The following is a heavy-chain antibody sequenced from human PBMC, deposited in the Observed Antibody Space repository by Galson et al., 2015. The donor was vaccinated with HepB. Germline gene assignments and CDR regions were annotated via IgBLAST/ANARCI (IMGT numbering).Heavy chain of an antibody. CDR2: IYYSGST. CDR1: GGSISSSSYY. V-gene: IGHV4-39*01. Sequence: ETLSLTCTVSGGSISSSSYYWGWIRQPPGKGLEWIGSIYYSGSTYYNPSLKSRVTISVDTSKNQFSLKLSSVTAAETAVYYCARSAVPGMDVWGQGATVTVSS. D-gene: IGHD2-21*02. CDR3: ARSAVPGMDV. J-gene: IGHJ6*02.